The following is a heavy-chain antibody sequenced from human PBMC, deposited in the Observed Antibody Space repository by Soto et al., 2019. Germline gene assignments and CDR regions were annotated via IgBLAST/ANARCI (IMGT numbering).Heavy chain of an antibody. D-gene: IGHD3-10*01. V-gene: IGHV3-23*01. CDR2: ISGSGGST. Sequence: GESLKISCAASGFTFSSYAMSWVRQAPGKGLEWVSAISGSGGSTYYADSVKGRFTISRDNSKNTLYLQMNSLRAEDTAVYYCAKSINYYGSGSPFDYWGQGTLVTVSS. J-gene: IGHJ4*02. CDR3: AKSINYYGSGSPFDY. CDR1: GFTFSSYA.